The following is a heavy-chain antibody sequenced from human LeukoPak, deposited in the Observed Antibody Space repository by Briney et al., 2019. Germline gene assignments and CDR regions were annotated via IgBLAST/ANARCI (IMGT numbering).Heavy chain of an antibody. J-gene: IGHJ4*02. CDR1: GGSISSYY. CDR2: LHYTGAT. Sequence: SETLSLTCTVSGGSISSYYWSWIRQPPGKGLEWIATLHYTGATYYNSSLKSRATVFLPGSVREFASGSQFSLTLTSVTAADTAMYYCARIQRVGGSAQWGQGTLVSVSS. CDR3: ARIQRVGGSAQ. V-gene: IGHV4-59*04. D-gene: IGHD1-26*01.